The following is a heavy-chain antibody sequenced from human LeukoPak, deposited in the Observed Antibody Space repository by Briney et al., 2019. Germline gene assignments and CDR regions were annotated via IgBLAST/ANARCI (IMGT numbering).Heavy chain of an antibody. CDR1: GFTFSSYA. J-gene: IGHJ4*02. D-gene: IGHD3-10*01. CDR3: ARGTMVRGVIMPFDY. V-gene: IGHV3-30-3*01. Sequence: GGSLRLSCAASGFTFSSYAMHWVRQAPGKGLEWVAVISYDGSNKYYADSVKGRFTISRDNSKNTLYLQMNSLRAEDTAVYYCARGTMVRGVIMPFDYWGQGTLVTVSS. CDR2: ISYDGSNK.